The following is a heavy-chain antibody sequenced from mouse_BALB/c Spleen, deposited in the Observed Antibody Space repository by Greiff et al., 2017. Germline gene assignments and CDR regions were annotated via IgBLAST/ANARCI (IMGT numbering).Heavy chain of an antibody. Sequence: EVQLVESGGGLVQPGGSRKLSCAASGFTFSSFGMHWVRQAPEKGLEWVAYISSGSSTIYYADTVKGRFTISRDNPKNTLFLQMTSLRSEDTAMYYCARRGYYGSSPHWYFDVWGAGTTVTVSS. CDR2: ISSGSSTI. V-gene: IGHV5-17*02. CDR1: GFTFSSFG. J-gene: IGHJ1*01. D-gene: IGHD1-1*01. CDR3: ARRGYYGSSPHWYFDV.